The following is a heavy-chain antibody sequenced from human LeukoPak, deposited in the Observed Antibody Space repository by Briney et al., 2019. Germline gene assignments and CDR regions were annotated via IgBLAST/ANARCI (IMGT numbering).Heavy chain of an antibody. CDR2: ISGSGGST. CDR3: AKVLGDYDFWSGLFLYMDV. J-gene: IGHJ6*03. D-gene: IGHD3-3*01. V-gene: IGHV3-23*01. Sequence: GGSLRLSCAASGFTFSSYAMSWVRQAPGKGLEWVSAISGSGGSTYYADSVKGRFTISRDNSKNTLYLQMNSLRAEDTAVYYCAKVLGDYDFWSGLFLYMDVWGKGTTVTVSS. CDR1: GFTFSSYA.